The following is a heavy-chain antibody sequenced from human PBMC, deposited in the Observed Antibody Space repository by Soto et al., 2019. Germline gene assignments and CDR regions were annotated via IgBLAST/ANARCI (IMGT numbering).Heavy chain of an antibody. Sequence: WASVKVSCKASGYTFTSYGISWVRQAPGQGLEWMGWISAYNGNTNYAQKLQGRVTMTTDTSTSTAYMELRSLRSDDTAVYYCARDFRVVPAAPTRFDLWGQGTLVTVSS. CDR2: ISAYNGNT. V-gene: IGHV1-18*04. D-gene: IGHD2-2*01. CDR3: ARDFRVVPAAPTRFDL. CDR1: GYTFTSYG. J-gene: IGHJ5*02.